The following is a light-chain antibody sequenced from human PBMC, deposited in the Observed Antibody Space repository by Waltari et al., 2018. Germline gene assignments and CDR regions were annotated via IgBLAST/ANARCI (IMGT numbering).Light chain of an antibody. CDR1: SSNLGRNF. CDR3: AAWDDSLRGPV. V-gene: IGLV1-47*01. J-gene: IGLJ3*02. CDR2: RNN. Sequence: QSVLTQAPSASGTPGQRVTISCSGSSSNLGRNFVFWYQLLPGMAPKLLIFRNNQRPLGVPYRSSGSKSGTSASLAISGLRSEDEADYSCAAWDDSLRGPVFGTGTKLTVL.